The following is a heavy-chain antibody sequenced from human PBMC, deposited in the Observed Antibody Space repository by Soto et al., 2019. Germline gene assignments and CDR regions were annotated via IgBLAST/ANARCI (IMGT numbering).Heavy chain of an antibody. CDR2: ITHGGTT. V-gene: IGHV4-34*01. J-gene: IGHJ4*02. CDR3: ARGRLFLTTSGLAITYFDY. Sequence: SETLSLTCAVYSGSFSCYYYSWIRQPPGGGLEWIVEITHGGTTTYRPSLKSRVTMSLETYKNQFSLNMTSVTAADTGVYYCARGRLFLTTSGLAITYFDYWGQGTLVTVSS. CDR1: SGSFSCYY. D-gene: IGHD3-3*01.